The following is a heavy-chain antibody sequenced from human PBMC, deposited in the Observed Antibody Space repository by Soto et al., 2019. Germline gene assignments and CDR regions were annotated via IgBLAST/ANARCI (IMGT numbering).Heavy chain of an antibody. CDR2: IGTAGDT. J-gene: IGHJ3*02. CDR1: GFTFSSYD. CDR3: ARARRGYSYGYAFDI. D-gene: IGHD5-18*01. Sequence: GGSLRLSCASSGFTFSSYDMHLVRQATGKGLEWVSAIGTAGDTYYPGSVKGRFTISRENAKNSLYLQMNSLRAGDTAVYYCARARRGYSYGYAFDIWGQGTMVTVSS. V-gene: IGHV3-13*01.